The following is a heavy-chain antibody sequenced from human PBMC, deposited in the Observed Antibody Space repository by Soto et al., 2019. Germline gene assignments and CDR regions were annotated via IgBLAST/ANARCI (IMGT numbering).Heavy chain of an antibody. CDR3: ARDRGGYYYGMDV. D-gene: IGHD3-10*01. Sequence: GASVKDSCKASGYTFTSYYMHWVRQAPGQGLEWMGIINPSGGSTSYAQKFQGRVTMTRDTSTGTVYMELSSLRSEDTAVYYCARDRGGYYYGMDVWGQGTTVTVSS. CDR2: INPSGGST. CDR1: GYTFTSYY. V-gene: IGHV1-46*03. J-gene: IGHJ6*02.